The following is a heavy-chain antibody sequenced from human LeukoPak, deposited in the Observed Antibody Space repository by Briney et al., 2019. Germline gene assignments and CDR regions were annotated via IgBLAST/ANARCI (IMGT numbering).Heavy chain of an antibody. CDR3: ARAPLRHFDWLLVY. V-gene: IGHV3-33*01. CDR1: GFTFSSYG. D-gene: IGHD3-9*01. CDR2: IWYDGSNK. Sequence: GRSLRLSCAASGFTFSSYGMHWVRQAPGKGLEWVAVIWYDGSNKYYADSVKGRFTISRDNSKNTLYLQMNSLRAEDTAVYYCARAPLRHFDWLLVYWGQGTLVTVSS. J-gene: IGHJ4*02.